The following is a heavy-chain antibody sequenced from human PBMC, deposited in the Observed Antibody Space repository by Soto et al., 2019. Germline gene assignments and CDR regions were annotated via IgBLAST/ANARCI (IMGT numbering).Heavy chain of an antibody. D-gene: IGHD2-8*02. CDR2: ILVDGRT. CDR3: AKATATGGGAFDI. J-gene: IGHJ3*02. V-gene: IGHV3-23*01. CDR1: GFICSSYD. Sequence: GSLRLSCAASGFICSSYDMSWVRQAPGKGLEWVSTILVDGRTFYVDSVKGRFTISRDSSQNTVYLQMNSLTAGDTALYYCAKATATGGGAFDICGQGTMVTVSS.